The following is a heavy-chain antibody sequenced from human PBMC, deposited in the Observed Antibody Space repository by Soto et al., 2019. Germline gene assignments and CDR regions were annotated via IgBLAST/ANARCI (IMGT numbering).Heavy chain of an antibody. Sequence: LRLSCAASGFTFSNAWMNWVRQAPGKGLEWVGRIKSKTDGGTTDYAAPVKGRFTISRDDSKNTLYLQMNSLKTEDTAVYYCTTATKHYYDSSGYFDAFDIWGQGTMVTVSS. J-gene: IGHJ3*02. V-gene: IGHV3-15*07. CDR1: GFTFSNAW. D-gene: IGHD3-22*01. CDR2: IKSKTDGGTT. CDR3: TTATKHYYDSSGYFDAFDI.